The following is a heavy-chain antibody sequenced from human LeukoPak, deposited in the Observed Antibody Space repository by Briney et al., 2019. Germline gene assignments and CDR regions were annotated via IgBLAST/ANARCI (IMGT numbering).Heavy chain of an antibody. Sequence: GGSLRLSCAASTFTFSDYWMHWVRQAPGKGLVWVSRISDDGSSTAYADSVRGRFTISRDNSRNTMYLQMNSLRVEDAAVYYCAKAPVTSCRGAFCYPFDSWGQGTLVTVSS. CDR1: TFTFSDYW. J-gene: IGHJ4*02. V-gene: IGHV3-74*01. CDR3: AKAPVTSCRGAFCYPFDS. D-gene: IGHD2-15*01. CDR2: ISDDGSST.